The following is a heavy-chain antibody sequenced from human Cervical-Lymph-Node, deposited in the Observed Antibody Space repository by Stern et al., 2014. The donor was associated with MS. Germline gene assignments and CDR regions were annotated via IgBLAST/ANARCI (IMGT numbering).Heavy chain of an antibody. D-gene: IGHD2-8*01. V-gene: IGHV4-61*02. J-gene: IGHJ4*02. CDR2: IYTSGNT. CDR1: GVSMSSGRYH. Sequence: VQLVESGPGLVKPSQTLSLTCTVSGVSMSSGRYHWSWIRQPAGKGLEWIGHIYTSGNTNYNPSLRGRVAMSVDTSKNQFSLKLSSVTAADTAVYYCATDGEWGVPDYWGQGALVIVSS. CDR3: ATDGEWGVPDY.